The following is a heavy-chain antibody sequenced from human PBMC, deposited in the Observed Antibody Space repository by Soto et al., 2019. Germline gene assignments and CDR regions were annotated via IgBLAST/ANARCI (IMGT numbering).Heavy chain of an antibody. CDR3: ARSPGAGYCGSTSCYAFFGWFDP. CDR2: IYYSGST. J-gene: IGHJ5*02. Sequence: SETLSLTCTVSGGSISSYYWSWIRQPPGKGLEWIGYIYYSGSTNYNPSLKSRVTISVDTSKNQFSLNLSSVTAADTAAYYCARSPGAGYCGSTSCYAFFGWFDPWGQGTLVTVSS. CDR1: GGSISSYY. V-gene: IGHV4-59*01. D-gene: IGHD2-2*01.